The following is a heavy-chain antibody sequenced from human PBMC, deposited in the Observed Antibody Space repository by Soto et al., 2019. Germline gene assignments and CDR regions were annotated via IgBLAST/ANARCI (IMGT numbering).Heavy chain of an antibody. D-gene: IGHD2-15*01. CDR1: GFTVSSNY. Sequence: GGSLRLSCAASGFTVSSNYMSWVRQAPGKGLEWVSVIYSGGSTYYADSVKGRFTISRDNSKNTLYLQMNSLRAEDTAVYYCARDAVVAATATDYWGQGTLVTVSS. CDR2: IYSGGST. CDR3: ARDAVVAATATDY. V-gene: IGHV3-66*01. J-gene: IGHJ4*02.